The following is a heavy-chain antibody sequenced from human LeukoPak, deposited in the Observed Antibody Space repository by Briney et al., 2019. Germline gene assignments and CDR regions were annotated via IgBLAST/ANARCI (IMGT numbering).Heavy chain of an antibody. V-gene: IGHV4-34*01. J-gene: IGHJ4*02. CDR2: IYHSGST. D-gene: IGHD6-19*01. Sequence: SETLSLTCAVYGGSFSGYYWGWIRQPPGKGLEWIGSIYHSGSTYYNPSLKSRVTISVNTSKNQFSLKLSSVTAADTAVYYCARGEKRRYSSGPPGLFDYWGQGTLVTVSS. CDR3: ARGEKRRYSSGPPGLFDY. CDR1: GGSFSGYY.